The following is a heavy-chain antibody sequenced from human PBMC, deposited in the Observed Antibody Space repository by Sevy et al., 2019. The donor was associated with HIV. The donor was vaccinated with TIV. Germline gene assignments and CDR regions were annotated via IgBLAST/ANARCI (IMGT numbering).Heavy chain of an antibody. CDR2: ISYDGSNK. J-gene: IGHJ4*02. CDR1: GFTFSSYG. Sequence: GGSLRLSCAASGFTFSSYGMQWVRQAPGKGLEWVAVISYDGSNKYYADSVKGRFTISRDNSKNTLYLQMNSLRAEDTAVYYCAKEYRDHYYDSSGRLDYWGQGTLVTVSS. CDR3: AKEYRDHYYDSSGRLDY. D-gene: IGHD3-22*01. V-gene: IGHV3-30*18.